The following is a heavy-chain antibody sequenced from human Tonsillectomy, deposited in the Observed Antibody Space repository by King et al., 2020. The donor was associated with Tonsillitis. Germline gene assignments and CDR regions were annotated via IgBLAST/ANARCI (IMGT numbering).Heavy chain of an antibody. J-gene: IGHJ6*01. Sequence: VQLVESGGGVVQPGRSLRLSCAASGFTFSRYVMHWVRQAPGKGLEWVAAISIDGTIKYYGDSAKGRFTISRDNSKNTLYLQVNSVRAEDTAVYYCAKVRVLRITTYDSYFMDVWGQGTTVTVP. CDR1: GFTFSRYV. CDR3: AKVRVLRITTYDSYFMDV. CDR2: ISIDGTIK. V-gene: IGHV3-30*18. D-gene: IGHD2/OR15-2a*01.